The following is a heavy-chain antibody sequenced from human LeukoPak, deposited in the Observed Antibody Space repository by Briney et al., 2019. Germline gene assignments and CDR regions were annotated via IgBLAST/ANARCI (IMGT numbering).Heavy chain of an antibody. D-gene: IGHD6-19*01. CDR1: GYTFTSYD. CDR2: MNPNSGNT. V-gene: IGHV1-8*02. CDR3: ARRVAVAGPDAFDI. Sequence: ASVKVSCKASGYTFTSYDINWVRQATGQGLEWMGWMNPNSGNTGYARKFQGWVTMTRDTSISTAYMELSRLRSDDTAVYYCARRVAVAGPDAFDIWGQGTMVTVSS. J-gene: IGHJ3*02.